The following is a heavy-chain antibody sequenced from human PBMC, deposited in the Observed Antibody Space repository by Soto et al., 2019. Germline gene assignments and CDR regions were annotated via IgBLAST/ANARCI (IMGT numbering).Heavy chain of an antibody. CDR2: ISSSSSYT. CDR3: ASPSIAARLDAFDI. CDR1: GFTFSDYY. Sequence: GGSLRLSCAASGFTFSDYYMSWIRQAPGKGLEWVSYISSSSSYTNYADSVKGRFTISRDNAKNSLYLQMNSLRAEDTAVYYCASPSIAARLDAFDIWGQGTMVTVSS. V-gene: IGHV3-11*06. D-gene: IGHD6-6*01. J-gene: IGHJ3*02.